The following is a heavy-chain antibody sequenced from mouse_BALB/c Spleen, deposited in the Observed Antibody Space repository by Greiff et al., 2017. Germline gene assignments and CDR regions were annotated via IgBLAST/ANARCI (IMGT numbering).Heavy chain of an antibody. CDR3: AKGTARATFAY. CDR1: GYTFTSYV. CDR2: INPYNDGT. D-gene: IGHD3-2*01. J-gene: IGHJ3*01. Sequence: VHVKQSGPELVKPGASVKMSCKASGYTFTSYVMHWVKQKPGQGLEWIGYINPYNDGTKYNEKFKGKATLTSDKSSSTAYMELSSLTSEDSAVYYCAKGTARATFAYWGQGTLVTVSA. V-gene: IGHV1-14*01.